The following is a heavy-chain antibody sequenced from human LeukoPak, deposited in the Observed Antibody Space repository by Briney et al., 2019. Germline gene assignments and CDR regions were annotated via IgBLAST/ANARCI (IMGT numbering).Heavy chain of an antibody. V-gene: IGHV6-1*02. D-gene: IGHD3-16*02. CDR2: TFYRSKWYY. CDR3: ASGFIDTNGYYFDS. CDR1: GDSVSTYSGA. J-gene: IGHJ4*02. Sequence: QQSGPGLVKPSQTLSLTCAISGDSVSTYSGAWNWIRQSPSRGLEWLGRTFYRSKWYYDYALSVKSRMTISPDTSKNQFSLQLSSLTPEDTAVYFCASGFIDTNGYYFDSWGQRALVTVSS.